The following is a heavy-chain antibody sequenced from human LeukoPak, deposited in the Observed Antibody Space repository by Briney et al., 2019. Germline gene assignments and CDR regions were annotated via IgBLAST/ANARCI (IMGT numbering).Heavy chain of an antibody. CDR3: VRESGPTADDAFDI. V-gene: IGHV4-30-2*01. CDR2: IYHSGST. Sequence: SETLSLTCVVSGGSISSTIYSWGWIRQPPGKGLEWIGNIYHSGSTYYNPSLESRVTISVDRSKNHFSLNLRSVTAADSAVYFCVRESGPTADDAFDIWGQGTMVTVSS. CDR1: GGSISSTIYS. J-gene: IGHJ3*02. D-gene: IGHD2-21*02.